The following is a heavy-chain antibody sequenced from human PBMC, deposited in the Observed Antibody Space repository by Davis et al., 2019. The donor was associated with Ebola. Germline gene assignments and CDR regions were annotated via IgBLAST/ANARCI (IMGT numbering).Heavy chain of an antibody. Sequence: AASVKVSCKASGYTFTSYAMNWVRQAPGQGLEWMGWINTNTGNPTYAQGFTGRFVFSLDTSVSTAYLQISSLKAEDTAEYYCARGIQWFGELSTFDYWGQGTLVTVSS. J-gene: IGHJ4*02. CDR2: INTNTGNP. V-gene: IGHV7-4-1*02. D-gene: IGHD3-10*01. CDR1: GYTFTSYA. CDR3: ARGIQWFGELSTFDY.